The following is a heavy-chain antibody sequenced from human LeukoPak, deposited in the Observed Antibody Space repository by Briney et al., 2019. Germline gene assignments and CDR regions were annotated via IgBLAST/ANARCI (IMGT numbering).Heavy chain of an antibody. CDR2: IKQHGSEK. D-gene: IGHD5-12*01. CDR1: GFTFSSYW. V-gene: IGHV3-7*05. CDR3: ARDVIVARGNWFDP. J-gene: IGHJ5*02. Sequence: SGGSLRLSCAASGFTFSSYWMSWVRQAPGKGLEWVANIKQHGSEKYYVDSVKGRLTISRDNAKNSLYLQMNSLRAEDTAVYYCARDVIVARGNWFDPWGQGTLVTVSS.